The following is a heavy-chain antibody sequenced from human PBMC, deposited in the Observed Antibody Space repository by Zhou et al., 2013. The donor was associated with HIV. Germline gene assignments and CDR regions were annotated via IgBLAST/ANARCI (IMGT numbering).Heavy chain of an antibody. CDR3: ASGVARIDSSGSPAPGWFDP. J-gene: IGHJ5*02. V-gene: IGHV1-69*05. CDR1: GGTFSSYA. D-gene: IGHD6-19*01. CDR2: IIPIFGTA. Sequence: QVQLVQSGAEVKKPGSSVKVSCKASGGTFSSYAISWVRQAPGQGLEWMGGIIPIFGTANYAQKFQGRVTITTDESTSTAYMELSSLRSEDTAVYYCASGVARIDSSGSPAPGWFDPWGQGTLVTVSS.